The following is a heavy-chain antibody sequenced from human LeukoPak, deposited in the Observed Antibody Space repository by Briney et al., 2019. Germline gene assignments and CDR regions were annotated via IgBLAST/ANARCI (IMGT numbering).Heavy chain of an antibody. Sequence: GRSLRLSCAASGSTFSSYGMHWVRQAPGKGLEWVAVISYDGSNKYYADSVKGRFTISRDNSKNTLYLQMNSLRAEDTAVYYCAKASYYYGSGSPRLDYYGMDVWGKGTTVTVPS. V-gene: IGHV3-30*18. CDR3: AKASYYYGSGSPRLDYYGMDV. CDR1: GSTFSSYG. D-gene: IGHD3-10*01. CDR2: ISYDGSNK. J-gene: IGHJ6*04.